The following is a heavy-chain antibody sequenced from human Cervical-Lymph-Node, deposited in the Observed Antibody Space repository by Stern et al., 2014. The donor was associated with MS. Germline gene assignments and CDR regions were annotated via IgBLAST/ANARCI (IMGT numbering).Heavy chain of an antibody. D-gene: IGHD3-16*01. Sequence: QVQLVQSGAEVKKPGSSVKVSCKASGGTFSIYGFNWVRQAPGQGLELVGGIVPNFGTANFAKRFQGRVTITADKSATTVYMNLSSLRSDDTAVYYCAKARTLYYFNYDMDVWGQGTTVIVSS. J-gene: IGHJ6*02. CDR3: AKARTLYYFNYDMDV. CDR2: IVPNFGTA. CDR1: GGTFSIYG. V-gene: IGHV1-69*06.